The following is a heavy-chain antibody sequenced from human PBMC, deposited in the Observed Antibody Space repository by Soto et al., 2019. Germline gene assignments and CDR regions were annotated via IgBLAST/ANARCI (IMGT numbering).Heavy chain of an antibody. J-gene: IGHJ4*02. CDR3: ARDRVGDYIWGSHRYFDY. Sequence: QVQLVESGGGVVQPGRSLRLSCAASGFTFSSYGMHWVRQAPGKGLEWVAVIWYDGSNKYYTDSVKGRCTISRDNSKNTLYLQMNSMRAEDTAVYYCARDRVGDYIWGSHRYFDYWCQGTLVTVSS. D-gene: IGHD3-16*02. CDR1: GFTFSSYG. V-gene: IGHV3-33*01. CDR2: IWYDGSNK.